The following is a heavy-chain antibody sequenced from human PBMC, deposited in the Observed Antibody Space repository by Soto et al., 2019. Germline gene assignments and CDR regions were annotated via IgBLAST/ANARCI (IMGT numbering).Heavy chain of an antibody. Sequence: SHTLSLTCVISGYSVSSNSAGLNWIRQSPSRGLEWLGRTYYKSKWNNDYALSAKSRITINPDTSKNQFSLHLYSVTPEDTAVYYCTGITWFRGMDVWGQGTPVTVSS. J-gene: IGHJ6*02. D-gene: IGHD3-10*01. CDR3: TGITWFRGMDV. CDR2: TYYKSKWNN. CDR1: GYSVSSNSAG. V-gene: IGHV6-1*01.